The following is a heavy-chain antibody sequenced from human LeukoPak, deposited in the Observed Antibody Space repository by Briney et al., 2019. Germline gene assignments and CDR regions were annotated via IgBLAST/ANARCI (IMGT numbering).Heavy chain of an antibody. V-gene: IGHV5-10-1*01. CDR1: GYSFTGYW. Sequence: GESLKISCKGSGYSFTGYWISWVRQMPGKGLEWMGRIDPSDSYTNYSPSFQGHVTISADKSISTAYLQWSSLKASDTAMYYCARLTGLNWGSPAVVITYFDYWGQGTLVTVSS. J-gene: IGHJ4*02. D-gene: IGHD7-27*01. CDR2: IDPSDSYT. CDR3: ARLTGLNWGSPAVVITYFDY.